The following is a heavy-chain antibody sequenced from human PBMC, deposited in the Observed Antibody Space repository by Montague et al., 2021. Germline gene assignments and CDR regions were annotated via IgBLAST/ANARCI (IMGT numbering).Heavy chain of an antibody. CDR3: ARERSDFDTVDHIYSYMDV. V-gene: IGHV4-59*13. D-gene: IGHD2-21*01. CDR1: GGSIIIYY. J-gene: IGHJ6*03. Sequence: SETLSLTCGASGGSIIIYYSTSTRQSPGKTPEWICHIYHSGSTPFNPSLKSRATLLVAPSKTQFSLKLNSVTAADTAVYYCARERSDFDTVDHIYSYMDVCRYGATVSVSS. CDR2: IYHSGST.